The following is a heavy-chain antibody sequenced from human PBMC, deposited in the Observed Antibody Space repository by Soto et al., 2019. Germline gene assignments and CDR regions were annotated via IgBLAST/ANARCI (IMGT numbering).Heavy chain of an antibody. CDR2: FYYSGST. D-gene: IGHD3-22*01. CDR3: AGARGGYYDY. V-gene: IGHV4-59*01. Sequence: QVQLQESGPGLVKPSETLSLTCTVSGGSISSYYWSWIRQPPEKGLEWVGYFYYSGSTNYNPCLKSRVTISVDTAENQFSLKLSSVTAADTAVYYCAGARGGYYDYWGQGTLVTVSS. CDR1: GGSISSYY. J-gene: IGHJ4*02.